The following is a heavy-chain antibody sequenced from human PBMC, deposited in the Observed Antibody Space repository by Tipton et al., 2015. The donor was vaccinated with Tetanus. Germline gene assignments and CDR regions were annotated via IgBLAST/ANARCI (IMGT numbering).Heavy chain of an antibody. D-gene: IGHD2-15*01. Sequence: EVQLVQSGAEVTKPGESLRISCKGSGYSFTSYWISWVRQMPGKGLEWIARIDPSDSYTNYSPSFQGPVTISADKSISTAYLQWSSLKASDTARYYCARHARYCSGGSCYDGGHTLAWFDPWGQGTLVAVSS. V-gene: IGHV5-10-1*01. CDR3: ARHARYCSGGSCYDGGHTLAWFDP. CDR2: IDPSDSYT. J-gene: IGHJ5*02. CDR1: GYSFTSYW.